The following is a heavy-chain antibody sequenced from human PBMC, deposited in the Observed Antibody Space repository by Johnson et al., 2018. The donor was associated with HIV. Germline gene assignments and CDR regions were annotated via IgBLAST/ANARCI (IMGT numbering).Heavy chain of an antibody. CDR2: IKSKTDGGTT. CDR3: STDQAGYYVWGSYRYAFDI. D-gene: IGHD3-16*02. Sequence: EVQLVESGGGLVQPGRSLRLSCAASGFTFSSYAVHWVRQAPGKGLEWGGRIKSKTDGGTTDYAAPVTGRFTIPRDDSKNALFLQMNSLKTEDTAVYFCSTDQAGYYVWGSYRYAFDIWGQGTKVTVSS. J-gene: IGHJ3*02. CDR1: GFTFSSYA. V-gene: IGHV3-15*01.